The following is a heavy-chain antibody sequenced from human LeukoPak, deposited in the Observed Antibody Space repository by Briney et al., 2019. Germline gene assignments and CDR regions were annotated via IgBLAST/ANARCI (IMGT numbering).Heavy chain of an antibody. CDR3: ARAFSSGYYFDY. Sequence: GGSLRLPCAASGFTFSSYAMHWVRQAPGKGLEWVAVISYDGSNKYYADSVKGRFTISRDNSKNTLYLQMNSLRAEDTAVYYCARAFSSGYYFDYWGQGTLVTVSS. J-gene: IGHJ4*02. CDR1: GFTFSSYA. D-gene: IGHD3-3*01. V-gene: IGHV3-30*04. CDR2: ISYDGSNK.